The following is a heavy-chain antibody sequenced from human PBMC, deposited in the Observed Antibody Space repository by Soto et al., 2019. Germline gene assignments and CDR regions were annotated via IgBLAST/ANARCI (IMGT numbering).Heavy chain of an antibody. CDR1: GDTFTSYY. V-gene: IGHV1-46*01. J-gene: IGHJ5*02. Sequence: GASVKVSCKASGDTFTSYYMHWVRQAPGQGLEWMGIINPSGGTSYAQKCQGRVTMTRDTSTSTVYMELSSLRSDDTAVYYCAREQLRGYYENSAFQNDLWGQGTLVTVSS. D-gene: IGHD3-3*01. CDR3: AREQLRGYYENSAFQNDL. CDR2: INPSGGT.